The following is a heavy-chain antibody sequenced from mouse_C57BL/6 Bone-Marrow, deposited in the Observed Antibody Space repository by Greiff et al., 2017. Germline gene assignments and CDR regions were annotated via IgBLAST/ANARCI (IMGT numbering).Heavy chain of an antibody. V-gene: IGHV5-17*01. J-gene: IGHJ1*03. CDR1: GFTFSDYG. CDR2: ISSGSSTI. CDR3: GRAEESYWYFDG. Sequence: EVMLVESGGGLVKPGGSLKLSCAASGFTFSDYGMHWVRQAPEKGLEWVAYISSGSSTIYYADTVKGRFTISRDNAKNTLFLQMTSLRSEDTAMYYCGRAEESYWYFDGWGTGTTVTVSS.